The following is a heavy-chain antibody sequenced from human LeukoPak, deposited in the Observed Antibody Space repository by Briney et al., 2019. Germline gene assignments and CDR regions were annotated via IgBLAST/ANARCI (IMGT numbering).Heavy chain of an antibody. CDR1: GFTFSSYS. CDR2: ISSSSSYI. Sequence: GSLRLSCAASGFTFSSYSMNWVRQAPGKGLEWVSSISSSSSYIYYADSVKGRFTISRDNAKNSLYLQMNSLRAEDTAVYYCARRGDFWSGTSGGGYMDVWGKGTTVTVSS. CDR3: ARRGDFWSGTSGGGYMDV. J-gene: IGHJ6*03. V-gene: IGHV3-21*01. D-gene: IGHD3-3*01.